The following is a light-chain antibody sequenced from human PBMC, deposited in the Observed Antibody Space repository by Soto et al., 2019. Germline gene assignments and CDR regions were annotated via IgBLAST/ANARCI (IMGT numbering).Light chain of an antibody. CDR2: DVS. J-gene: IGLJ2*01. V-gene: IGLV2-14*01. CDR1: SSDVGGYNY. Sequence: QSALTQPASVSGSPGRSITISCTGTSSDVGGYNYVSWYQQHPGKAPKLMIYDVSNRPSGVSNRFSGSKSGNTASLTISGLQAEDEADYYCSSYTSSSTLVFSGGTKLTVL. CDR3: SSYTSSSTLV.